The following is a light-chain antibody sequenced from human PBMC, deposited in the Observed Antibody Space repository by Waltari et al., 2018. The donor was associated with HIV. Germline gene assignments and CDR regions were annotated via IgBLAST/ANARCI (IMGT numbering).Light chain of an antibody. V-gene: IGKV3-11*01. CDR1: QSVNSF. CDR3: QQRNDWPIT. Sequence: EVVLTQSPATLSLSHGRRVTLSCRASQSVNSFLPWYHQKPGQAPRLLIYDATNRATGIPGRFSASGSETDFSLTISGLEPEDSGVYYCQQRNDWPITFGQGTRLEIK. J-gene: IGKJ5*01. CDR2: DAT.